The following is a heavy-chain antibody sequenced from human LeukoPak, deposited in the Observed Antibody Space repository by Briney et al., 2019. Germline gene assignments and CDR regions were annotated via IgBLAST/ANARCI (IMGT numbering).Heavy chain of an antibody. CDR2: IKQDGSEK. J-gene: IGHJ4*02. V-gene: IGHV3-7*01. CDR1: GFTFTTYW. CDR3: ASINTAMVIGGFDY. D-gene: IGHD5-18*01. Sequence: GGSLRLSYAASGFTFTTYWMSWVRQAPGKGLEWVANIKQDGSEKYYVDSVKGRFTISRDNAKNSLYLQMNSLRADDTAVYYCASINTAMVIGGFDYWGQGTLVTVSS.